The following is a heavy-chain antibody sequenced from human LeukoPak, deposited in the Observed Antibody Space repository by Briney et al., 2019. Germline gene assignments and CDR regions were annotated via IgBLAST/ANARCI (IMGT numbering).Heavy chain of an antibody. CDR3: ARDERRNMKRGFDP. Sequence: SETLSLTCTVSGGSISSYYWSWIRQPPGKGLEWIGYIDHSGYTNYNPSLKSRVTISVDTSKNQFSLKLNSVTAADTAVYYCARDERRNMKRGFDPWGQGTLVTVSS. J-gene: IGHJ5*02. D-gene: IGHD2/OR15-2a*01. CDR2: IDHSGYT. CDR1: GGSISSYY. V-gene: IGHV4-59*01.